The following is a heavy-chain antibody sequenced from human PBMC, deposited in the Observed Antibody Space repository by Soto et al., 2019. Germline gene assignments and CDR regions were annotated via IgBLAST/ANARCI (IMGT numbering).Heavy chain of an antibody. V-gene: IGHV1-69*13. D-gene: IGHD3-10*01. CDR2: IIPIFGTA. CDR1: GGTFISYA. Sequence: GASVKVSCKASGGTFISYAISWVRQAPGQGLEWMGWIIPIFGTANYAQKFQGRVTITADESTSTAYMELSSLRSEDTAVYYCARDYYYYYGAGSYSMHGFDYWGQGTLVTVSS. CDR3: ARDYYYYYGAGSYSMHGFDY. J-gene: IGHJ4*02.